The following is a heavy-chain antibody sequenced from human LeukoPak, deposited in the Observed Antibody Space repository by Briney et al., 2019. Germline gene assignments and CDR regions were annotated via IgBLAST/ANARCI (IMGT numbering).Heavy chain of an antibody. J-gene: IGHJ3*02. Sequence: ASVKVSCKASGYTFTSYDINWVRQATGQGLEWMGWMNPNSGNTGYAQKFQGRVTITRNTSISTAYMKLSSLRSEDTAVYYCARDPRSGSSRGANDAFDIWGQGTMVTVSS. CDR3: ARDPRSGSSRGANDAFDI. D-gene: IGHD1-26*01. V-gene: IGHV1-8*03. CDR2: MNPNSGNT. CDR1: GYTFTSYD.